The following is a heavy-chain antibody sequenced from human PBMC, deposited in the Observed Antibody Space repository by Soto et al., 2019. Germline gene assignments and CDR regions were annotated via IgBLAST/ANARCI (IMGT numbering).Heavy chain of an antibody. J-gene: IGHJ6*02. CDR3: ASLNIVVVPAAMPYYYYGMDV. CDR1: GGTFSSYA. V-gene: IGHV1-69*01. Sequence: QVQLVQSGAEVKKPGSSVKVSCKASGGTFSSYAISWVRQAPGQGLEWMGGIIPIFGTANYAQKFQGRVTSTADESTSTAYMELSSLRSEDTAVYYCASLNIVVVPAAMPYYYYGMDVWGQGTTVTVSS. D-gene: IGHD2-2*01. CDR2: IIPIFGTA.